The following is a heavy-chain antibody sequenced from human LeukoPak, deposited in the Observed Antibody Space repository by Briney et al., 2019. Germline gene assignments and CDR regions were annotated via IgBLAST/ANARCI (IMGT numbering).Heavy chain of an antibody. CDR2: ISGSGGST. CDR1: GFTFSSYG. D-gene: IGHD3-10*01. J-gene: IGHJ6*03. Sequence: PGGSLRLSCAASGFTFSSYGMSWVRQAPGKGLEWVSAISGSGGSTYYADSVKGRFTISRGNSKNTLYLQMNSLRAEDTAVYYCARNWVEYGSGSYYYYYMDVWGKGTTVTVSS. V-gene: IGHV3-23*01. CDR3: ARNWVEYGSGSYYYYYMDV.